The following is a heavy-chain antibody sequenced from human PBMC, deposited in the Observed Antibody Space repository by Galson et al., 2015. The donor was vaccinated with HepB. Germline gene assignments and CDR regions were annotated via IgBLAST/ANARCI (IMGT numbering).Heavy chain of an antibody. J-gene: IGHJ6*02. CDR1: GFSLSTSGMF. Sequence: PALVKPTQTLTLTCTFSGFSLSTSGMFVSWIRQPPGKALEWLARIDWDDDKYYSTSLKTRLTISKDTSKNQVVLTMTNMDPADTAVYYCARVLYRRGYSYGYYYYYGMDVWGQGTTVTVSS. V-gene: IGHV2-70*02. D-gene: IGHD5-18*01. CDR2: IDWDDDK. CDR3: ARVLYRRGYSYGYYYYYGMDV.